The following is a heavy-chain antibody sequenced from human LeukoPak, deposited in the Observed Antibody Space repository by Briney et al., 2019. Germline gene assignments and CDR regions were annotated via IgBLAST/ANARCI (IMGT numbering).Heavy chain of an antibody. Sequence: PGRSLRLSCAASGFTFSSYGMHWVRQAPGKGLEWVAVIWYDGSNKYYADSVKGRFTISRDNSKNTLCLQMNSLRAEDTAVYYCAKDRLGYYDSSGYAGAFDIWGQGTMVTVSS. CDR2: IWYDGSNK. J-gene: IGHJ3*02. CDR1: GFTFSSYG. V-gene: IGHV3-33*06. D-gene: IGHD3-22*01. CDR3: AKDRLGYYDSSGYAGAFDI.